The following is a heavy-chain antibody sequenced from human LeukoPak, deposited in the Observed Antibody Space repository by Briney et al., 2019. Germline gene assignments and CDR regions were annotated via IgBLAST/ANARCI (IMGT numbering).Heavy chain of an antibody. CDR1: GLTFNNYW. CDR2: IKQDGTEK. J-gene: IGHJ4*02. V-gene: IGHV3-7*01. D-gene: IGHD4-17*01. Sequence: GGSLRLSCAASGLTFNNYWMNWVRQAPGKGLEWVANIKQDGTEKYYVDSVKGRFTISRDNAKNSLYLQMNSLRVEDTAVYYCARTRYGDYISDGPLSWGQGTLVTVSS. CDR3: ARTRYGDYISDGPLS.